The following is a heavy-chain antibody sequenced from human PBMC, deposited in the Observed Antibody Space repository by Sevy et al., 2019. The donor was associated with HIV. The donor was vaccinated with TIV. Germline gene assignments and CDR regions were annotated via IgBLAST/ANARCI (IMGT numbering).Heavy chain of an antibody. CDR3: ARDRSGWYSGVSRWFDP. CDR2: IYYSGSA. J-gene: IGHJ5*02. CDR1: GGSVSSGSYY. V-gene: IGHV4-61*01. D-gene: IGHD6-19*01. Sequence: SETLSLTCTVSGGSVSSGSYYWSWIRQRPGKGLEWIRYIYYSGSANYNPSLKSRVTISVDTSKNQFSLKLSSVTAADTAVYYCARDRSGWYSGVSRWFDPWGQGTLVTVSS.